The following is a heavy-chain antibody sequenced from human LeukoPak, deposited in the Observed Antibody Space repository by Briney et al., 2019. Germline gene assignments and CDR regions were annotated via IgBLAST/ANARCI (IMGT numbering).Heavy chain of an antibody. V-gene: IGHV1-18*01. CDR2: ISAYNGNT. Sequence: ASVKVSCKASGYTFTSYGFSWVRQAPGQGLEWMGWISAYNGNTNYAQKLQGRVTMTTDTSTSTAYMELRSLRSDDTAVYYCARYADYYGSGSYYNFDHWGQGTLVTVSS. D-gene: IGHD3-10*01. CDR3: ARYADYYGSGSYYNFDH. J-gene: IGHJ4*02. CDR1: GYTFTSYG.